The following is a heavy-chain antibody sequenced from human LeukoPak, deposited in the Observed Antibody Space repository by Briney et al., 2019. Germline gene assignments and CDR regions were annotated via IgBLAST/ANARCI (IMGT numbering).Heavy chain of an antibody. CDR3: ARLVATSPRFDY. Sequence: SETLSLTCTVSGGSISSSSYYWGWIRQPPGKGLEWIGSIYYSGSTYYNPSLKGRVTISVDTSKNQFSLKLSSVTAADTAVYYCARLVATSPRFDYWGQGTLVTVPS. D-gene: IGHD5-12*01. CDR1: GGSISSSSYY. CDR2: IYYSGST. J-gene: IGHJ4*02. V-gene: IGHV4-39*01.